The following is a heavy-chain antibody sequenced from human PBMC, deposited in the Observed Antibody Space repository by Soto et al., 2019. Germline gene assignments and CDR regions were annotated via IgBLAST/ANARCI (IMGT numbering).Heavy chain of an antibody. J-gene: IGHJ4*01. CDR3: TTDSYFTLKLVRFDY. V-gene: IGHV3-73*01. CDR2: IRSKANSYAT. Sequence: GGSLRLSCAASGFTFSGSAMHWVRQASGKGLEWVGRIRSKANSYATAYAASVKGSFTISRDDSKNTAYLQMSSLKTEDTAVYYCTTDSYFTLKLVRFDYWGLGTLVTVSS. D-gene: IGHD3-22*01. CDR1: GFTFSGSA.